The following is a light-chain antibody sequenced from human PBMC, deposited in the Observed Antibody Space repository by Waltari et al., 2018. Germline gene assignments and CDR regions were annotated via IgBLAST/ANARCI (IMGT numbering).Light chain of an antibody. CDR3: HQHYTTPWT. Sequence: DIVMTQSPDSLAVSLGERATINCKSNHSVLSTDNNKNYLTWYQHKPGQSPQLLRCWASTREAGVPDRFIGSGSGTDFTLTISSLQAEDVAVYYCHQHYTTPWTFGQGTQVEL. CDR1: HSVLSTDNNKNY. J-gene: IGKJ1*01. CDR2: WAS. V-gene: IGKV4-1*01.